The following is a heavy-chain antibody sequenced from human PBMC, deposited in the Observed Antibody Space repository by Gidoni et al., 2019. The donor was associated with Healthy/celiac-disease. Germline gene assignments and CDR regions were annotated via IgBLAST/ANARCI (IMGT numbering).Heavy chain of an antibody. J-gene: IGHJ3*02. D-gene: IGHD4-17*01. CDR2: ISYDGSNK. CDR1: GFTFSSSA. CDR3: ARDSGTTVVTLFNAFDI. V-gene: IGHV3-30-3*01. Sequence: QVQLVESGGGVVQPGRSLRLSCAAPGFTFSSSAMHWVRQAPGKGLEWVAVISYDGSNKYYADSVKGRFTISRDNSKNTLYLQMNSLRAEDTAVYYCARDSGTTVVTLFNAFDIWGQGTMVTVSS.